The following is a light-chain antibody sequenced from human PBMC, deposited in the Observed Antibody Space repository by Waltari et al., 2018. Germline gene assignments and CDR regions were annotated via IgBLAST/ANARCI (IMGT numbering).Light chain of an antibody. J-gene: IGLJ1*01. CDR3: SSYAGNNFYV. Sequence: QSALTQPPSASGSPGQSVTISSPGPRRDVGYYNHFSWYQQHPGKAPKPMIFEVSKRFSGVPDRFSGSKSANTASLTVSGLQAEDEADYYCSSYAGNNFYVFGTGTTVTVL. V-gene: IGLV2-8*01. CDR1: RRDVGYYNH. CDR2: EVS.